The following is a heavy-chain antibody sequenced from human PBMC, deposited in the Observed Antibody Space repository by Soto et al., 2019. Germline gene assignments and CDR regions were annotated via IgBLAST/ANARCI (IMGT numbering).Heavy chain of an antibody. V-gene: IGHV1-18*04. CDR1: GYTFTSYG. CDR3: ARAVAGTTSDVRYYYYGMDV. CDR2: ISAYNGNT. D-gene: IGHD6-19*01. J-gene: IGHJ6*02. Sequence: QVQLVQSGAEVKKPGASVKVSCKASGYTFTSYGISWVRQAPGQGLEWMGWISAYNGNTNYAQKLQGRVTITTDTSTSTAYMELRSLRSDDTAVYYCARAVAGTTSDVRYYYYGMDVWGQGTTVTVSS.